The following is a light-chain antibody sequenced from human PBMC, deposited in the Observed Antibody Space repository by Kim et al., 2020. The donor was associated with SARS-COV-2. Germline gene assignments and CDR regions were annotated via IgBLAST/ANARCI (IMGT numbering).Light chain of an antibody. CDR3: SSRDSSGDHHWV. V-gene: IGLV3-19*01. J-gene: IGLJ3*02. Sequence: SSELTQDPAVSVALGQTVMITCQGDSLRNYYASWYQQKPGQAPVLVIYGRNNWPSGIPDRFSGSTSGNTASLTITGAQAEDESDYYCSSRDSSGDHHWVF. CDR1: SLRNYY. CDR2: GRN.